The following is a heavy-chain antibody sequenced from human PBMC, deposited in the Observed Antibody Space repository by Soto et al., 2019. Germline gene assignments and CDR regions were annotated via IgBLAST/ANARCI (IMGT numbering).Heavy chain of an antibody. CDR3: ERDGYYDFWSGYYTGQEVDYYYYGMDV. CDR2: ISYDGSNK. CDR1: GFTFSSYA. J-gene: IGHJ6*02. Sequence: PGGSLRLSCAASGFTFSSYAMHWVRQAPGKGLEWVAVISYDGSNKYYADSVKGRFTSSRDNYKNTLYLQMNSLRAEDTAVYYCERDGYYDFWSGYYTGQEVDYYYYGMDVWGQGTTVTVSS. V-gene: IGHV3-30-3*01. D-gene: IGHD3-3*01.